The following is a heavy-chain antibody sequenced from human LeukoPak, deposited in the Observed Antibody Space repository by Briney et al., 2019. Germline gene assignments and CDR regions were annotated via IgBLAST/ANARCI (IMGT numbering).Heavy chain of an antibody. CDR3: ATAFPGGPFNAYAFDI. J-gene: IGHJ3*02. D-gene: IGHD1-26*01. Sequence: ASVKVSCKASGYTFTSFDISWVRQATGQGLEWMGGFDPEDGETIYAQKFQGRVTMTEDTSTDTAYMELSSLRSEDTAVYYCATAFPGGPFNAYAFDIWGQGTMVTVSS. V-gene: IGHV1-24*01. CDR2: FDPEDGET. CDR1: GYTFTSFD.